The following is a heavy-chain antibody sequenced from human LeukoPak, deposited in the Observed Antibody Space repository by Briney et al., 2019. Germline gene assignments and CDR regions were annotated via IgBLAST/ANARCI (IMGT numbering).Heavy chain of an antibody. D-gene: IGHD2-21*02. CDR1: EGSIIGYY. CDR3: ARDRHIVVVTARRGNWFDP. V-gene: IGHV4-4*07. Sequence: SETLDHISTVSEGSIIGYYWSWIRKPAGKGLEWIGRIYTSGSTNYNPSLKSRVTMSVDTSKNQFSLKLSSVTAADTAVYYCARDRHIVVVTARRGNWFDPWGQGTLVTVSS. J-gene: IGHJ5*02. CDR2: IYTSGST.